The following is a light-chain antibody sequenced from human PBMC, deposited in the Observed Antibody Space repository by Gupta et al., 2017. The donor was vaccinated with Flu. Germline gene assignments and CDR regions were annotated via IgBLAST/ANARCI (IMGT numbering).Light chain of an antibody. CDR3: QQYGTSPWT. V-gene: IGKV3-20*01. CDR2: GAH. Sequence: ERATLSCRTSHSVRSSYLAWYQQKPGQAPRLLIYGAHTRATGVPDRFSGSGPGTDFTLTISRLEPEDFAVYYCQQYGTSPWTFGQGTKVEMK. CDR1: HSVRSSY. J-gene: IGKJ1*01.